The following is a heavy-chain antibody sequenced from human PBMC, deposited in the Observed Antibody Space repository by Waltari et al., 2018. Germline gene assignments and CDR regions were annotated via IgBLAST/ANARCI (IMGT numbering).Heavy chain of an antibody. CDR1: GFPFRSSR. D-gene: IGHD1-26*01. J-gene: IGHJ4*02. V-gene: IGHV3-48*01. CDR3: ARVDVGGSYFFYFDY. Sequence: EVQLVESGGGLVQPGGSLRLSCAASGFPFRSSRLNLVRQAPGKGLEWVSYISSMSSTIYYADSVKGRFTISRDNAKNSLYLQMNSLRAEDTAVYYCARVDVGGSYFFYFDYWGQGTLVTVSS. CDR2: ISSMSSTI.